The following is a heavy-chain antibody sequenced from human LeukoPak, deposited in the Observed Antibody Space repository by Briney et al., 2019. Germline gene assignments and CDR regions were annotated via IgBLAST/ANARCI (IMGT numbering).Heavy chain of an antibody. V-gene: IGHV1-2*06. J-gene: IGHJ4*02. Sequence: ASVKVSCKASGYTFTGYYMHWVRQAPGQGLEWMGRINPNSGGTNYAQKFQGRVTMTRDTSISTAYMELSRLRFDDTAVYYCARDGEFGGNSLTHDYWGQGTLVTVSS. D-gene: IGHD4-23*01. CDR3: ARDGEFGGNSLTHDY. CDR1: GYTFTGYY. CDR2: INPNSGGT.